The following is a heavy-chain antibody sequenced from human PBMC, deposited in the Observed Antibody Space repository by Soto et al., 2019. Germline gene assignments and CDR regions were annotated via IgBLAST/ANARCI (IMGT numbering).Heavy chain of an antibody. J-gene: IGHJ4*02. Sequence: QVQLQESGPGLVKPSETLSLTCTVSGGSFTSDYWSWIRQPPGKGLQWIGYIYYNGTTNYNPSLQTRLPTSPATATGQISLEPSSPTAADRAVYYCASHSGVAALGGLAHWGQGTLVTVSS. V-gene: IGHV4-59*08. CDR3: ASHSGVAALGGLAH. CDR2: IYYNGTT. D-gene: IGHD2-8*01. CDR1: GGSFTSDY.